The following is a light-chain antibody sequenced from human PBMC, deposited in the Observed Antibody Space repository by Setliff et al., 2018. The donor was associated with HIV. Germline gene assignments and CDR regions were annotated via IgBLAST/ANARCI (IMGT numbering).Light chain of an antibody. CDR2: EVT. J-gene: IGLJ1*01. CDR3: YSYAGSSTFV. Sequence: QSALTQPASVSGSPGQSATISCTGTSSDVGNYNLVSWYQQHPGKAPKLIIYEVTKRPSGVSNRFSGSKSGNTASLTISGLQADDEADYYCYSYAGSSTFVFGTGTKVTVL. CDR1: SSDVGNYNL. V-gene: IGLV2-23*02.